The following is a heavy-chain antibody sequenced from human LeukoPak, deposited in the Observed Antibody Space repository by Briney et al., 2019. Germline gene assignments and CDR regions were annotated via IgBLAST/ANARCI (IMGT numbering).Heavy chain of an antibody. Sequence: PGGSLRLSCAASGITFSTYTMSWVRQAPGKGLEWVSGITGRGVTTFYANSVKGRGTISRDNSTGTLYLQIHSLRAEDTAIYYCAKGLAMIEIWGQGTLVTVSS. V-gene: IGHV3-23*01. D-gene: IGHD3-22*01. J-gene: IGHJ4*02. CDR3: AKGLAMIEI. CDR1: GITFSTYT. CDR2: ITGRGVTT.